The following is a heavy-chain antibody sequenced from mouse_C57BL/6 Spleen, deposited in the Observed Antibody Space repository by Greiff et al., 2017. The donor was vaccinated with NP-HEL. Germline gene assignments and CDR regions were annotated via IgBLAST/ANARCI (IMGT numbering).Heavy chain of an antibody. CDR2: IYPRSGNP. CDR1: GYTFTSYG. CDR3: HYYGSFYAMDY. D-gene: IGHD1-1*01. Sequence: QVQLQQSGAELARPGASVKLSCKASGYTFTSYGISWVKQRTGQGLEWIGEIYPRSGNPYYNEKFKGKATLTADKSSSTAYMELRSLTSEDSAVYFCHYYGSFYAMDYWGQGTSVTVSS. V-gene: IGHV1-81*01. J-gene: IGHJ4*01.